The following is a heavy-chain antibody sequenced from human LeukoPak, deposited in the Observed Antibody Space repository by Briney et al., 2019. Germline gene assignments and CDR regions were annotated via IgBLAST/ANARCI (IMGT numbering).Heavy chain of an antibody. Sequence: PGGSLRLSCAASGFTVSSNYMSWVRQAPGKGLEWVSVIYSGGSTYYADSVKGRFTISRHNSKNTLYLQMNSLRAEDTAVYYCARAPHGSGSYGWFDPWGQGTLVTVSS. V-gene: IGHV3-53*04. D-gene: IGHD3-10*01. CDR3: ARAPHGSGSYGWFDP. CDR1: GFTVSSNY. J-gene: IGHJ5*02. CDR2: IYSGGST.